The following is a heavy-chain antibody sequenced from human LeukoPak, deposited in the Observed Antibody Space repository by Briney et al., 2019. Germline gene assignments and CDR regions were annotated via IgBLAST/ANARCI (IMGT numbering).Heavy chain of an antibody. CDR2: ISYDGSNK. Sequence: PGGSLRLSCAASGFTFSSYGMHWVRQAPGKGLEWVAVISYDGSNKYYADSVKGRFTISRDNSKNTLYLQMNSLRAEDTAVYYCAGTSGRYSGYMILPWGQGTLVTVSS. V-gene: IGHV3-30*03. D-gene: IGHD5-12*01. J-gene: IGHJ5*02. CDR1: GFTFSSYG. CDR3: AGTSGRYSGYMILP.